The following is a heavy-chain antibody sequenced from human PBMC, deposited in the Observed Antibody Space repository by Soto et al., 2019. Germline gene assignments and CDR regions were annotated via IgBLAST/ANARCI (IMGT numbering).Heavy chain of an antibody. CDR3: ARDDELRAMGNYYNCYGLDV. D-gene: IGHD5-18*01. CDR1: GFTFSSYA. V-gene: IGHV3-30-3*01. CDR2: ISYDGSNK. Sequence: GWSLRLSCAASGFTFSSYAMHWVRQAPGKGLEWVAGISYDGSNKYYADSVKGRFTISRDNSKNTLYLYMNSLRAEDTGVYYWARDDELRAMGNYYNCYGLDVWGQGTTVTVSS. J-gene: IGHJ6*02.